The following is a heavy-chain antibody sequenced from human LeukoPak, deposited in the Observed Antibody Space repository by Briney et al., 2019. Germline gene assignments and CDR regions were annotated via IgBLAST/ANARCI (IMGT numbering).Heavy chain of an antibody. J-gene: IGHJ4*02. CDR1: GVSFSNNF. CDR3: ARDQGYDSSGYYVGPFDY. V-gene: IGHV3-53*05. D-gene: IGHD3-22*01. CDR2: IYTGDTP. Sequence: GGSLRLSCVASGVSFSNNFISWVRQAPGKGLQWVSVIYTGDTPRYADSVKGRFTISRDNSKNTLYLQMNSLRAEDTAVYYCARDQGYDSSGYYVGPFDYWGQGTLVTVSS.